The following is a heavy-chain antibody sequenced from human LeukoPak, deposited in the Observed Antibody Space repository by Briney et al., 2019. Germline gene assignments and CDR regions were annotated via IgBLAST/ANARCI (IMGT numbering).Heavy chain of an antibody. Sequence: SETLSLTCAVYGGSFSGYYWSWIRQPPGKGLEWIGYIYYSGSTYYNPSLKSRVTISVDTSKNQFSLKLSSVTAADTAVYYCARVFWSGSHFDYWGQGTLVTVSS. V-gene: IGHV4-30-4*08. CDR3: ARVFWSGSHFDY. CDR1: GGSFSGYY. CDR2: IYYSGST. D-gene: IGHD3-3*01. J-gene: IGHJ4*02.